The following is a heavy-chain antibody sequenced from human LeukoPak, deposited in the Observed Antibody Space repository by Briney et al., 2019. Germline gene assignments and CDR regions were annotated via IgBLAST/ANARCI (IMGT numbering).Heavy chain of an antibody. Sequence: PSETLSLTCTVSGGSISSGDYYWSWIRQPPGKGLEWIGYIYHSGSTYYNPSLKSRVTISVDRSKNQFSLKLSSVTAADTAVYYCASQRRNDCSSTSCYLYYYYGMDVWGQGTTVTVSS. CDR3: ASQRRNDCSSTSCYLYYYYGMDV. D-gene: IGHD2-2*01. V-gene: IGHV4-30-2*01. CDR1: GGSISSGDYY. CDR2: IYHSGST. J-gene: IGHJ6*02.